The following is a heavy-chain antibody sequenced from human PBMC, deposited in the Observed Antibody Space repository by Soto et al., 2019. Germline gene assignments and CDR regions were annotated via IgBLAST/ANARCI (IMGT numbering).Heavy chain of an antibody. J-gene: IGHJ4*02. Sequence: EVQLLESGGGLVQPGGSLRLSCVGSGFFFSSYTMTWVRQAPGKGLEWVSSFSATSENTYYADYVRGRFTISRDNSKNTLFLQMNSLTAEDTAMYYCAKARDQQWVRLPFDYWGQGILVIVSS. CDR2: FSATSENT. D-gene: IGHD6-19*01. CDR3: AKARDQQWVRLPFDY. V-gene: IGHV3-23*01. CDR1: GFFFSSYT.